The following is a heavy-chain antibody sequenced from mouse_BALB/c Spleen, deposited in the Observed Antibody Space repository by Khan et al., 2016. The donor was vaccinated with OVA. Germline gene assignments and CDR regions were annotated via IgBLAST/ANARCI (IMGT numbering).Heavy chain of an antibody. CDR2: ISYSGNT. J-gene: IGHJ2*01. V-gene: IGHV3-2*02. CDR1: GYSITSDYA. CDR3: ARVYGGDFAY. Sequence: EVQLQESGPGLVKPSQSLSLTCTVTGYSITSDYAWNWIRHFPGNKLEWMGFISYSGNTNYNPSLKNRISITRDTSQNQFFLQFNSVTTEDTARYYCARVYGGDFAYWGQGTPLTVSS. D-gene: IGHD1-1*01.